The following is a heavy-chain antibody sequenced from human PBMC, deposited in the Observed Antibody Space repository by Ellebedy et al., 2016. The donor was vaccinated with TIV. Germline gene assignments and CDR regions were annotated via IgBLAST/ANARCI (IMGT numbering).Heavy chain of an antibody. CDR1: GFTVSSNY. CDR2: IYSGGST. D-gene: IGHD4-23*01. Sequence: GESLKISCAASGFTVSSNYMSWVRQAPGKGLEWVSVIYSGGSTYYADSVKGRFTISRDNSKNTLYLQMNSLRAEDTAVYYCASYHGGNSAYDFWGQGTTVTVSS. V-gene: IGHV3-66*01. CDR3: ASYHGGNSAYDF. J-gene: IGHJ6*02.